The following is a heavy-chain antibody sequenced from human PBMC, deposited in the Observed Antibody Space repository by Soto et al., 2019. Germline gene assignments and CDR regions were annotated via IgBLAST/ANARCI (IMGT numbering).Heavy chain of an antibody. CDR2: ISYDGSNK. Sequence: GGSLRLSCAASGFAFSSYGMHWVRQAPGKGLEWVAVISYDGSNKYYADSVKGRFTISRDNSKNTLYLQMNSLRAEDTAVYYCAKPPMTTVVTPGFDYWGQGTLVTVSS. D-gene: IGHD4-17*01. CDR3: AKPPMTTVVTPGFDY. CDR1: GFAFSSYG. J-gene: IGHJ4*02. V-gene: IGHV3-30*18.